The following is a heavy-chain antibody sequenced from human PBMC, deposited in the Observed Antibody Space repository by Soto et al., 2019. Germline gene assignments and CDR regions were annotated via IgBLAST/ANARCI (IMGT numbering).Heavy chain of an antibody. V-gene: IGHV4-61*01. CDR3: AREGRGYSSPDTSYYYYGMDV. Sequence: PSETLSLTCTVSGGSVSSGSYYWSWIRQPPGKGLEWIGYIYYSGSTNYNPSLKSRVTISVDTSKNQFSLKLSSVTAADTAVYYCAREGRGYSSPDTSYYYYGMDVWGQGTTVTVSS. CDR2: IYYSGST. CDR1: GGSVSSGSYY. D-gene: IGHD6-13*01. J-gene: IGHJ6*02.